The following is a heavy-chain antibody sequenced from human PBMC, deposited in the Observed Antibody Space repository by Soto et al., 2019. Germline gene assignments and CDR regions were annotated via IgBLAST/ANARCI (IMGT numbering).Heavy chain of an antibody. CDR3: ASRVYGDYFTIDY. CDR1: GGSISSSSYY. J-gene: IGHJ4*02. D-gene: IGHD4-17*01. Sequence: SETLSLTCTVSGGSISSSSYYWGWIRQPPGKGLEWIGSIYYSGSTYYNPSLKSRVTISVDTSKNQFSLKLSSVTAADTAVYYCASRVYGDYFTIDYWGQGTLVTVSS. V-gene: IGHV4-39*01. CDR2: IYYSGST.